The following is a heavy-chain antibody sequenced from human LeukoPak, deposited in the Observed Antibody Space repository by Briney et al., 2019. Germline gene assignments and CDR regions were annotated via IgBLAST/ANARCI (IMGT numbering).Heavy chain of an antibody. V-gene: IGHV5-51*01. Sequence: GESLKISRKGSGYSFSSYWIAWVRQLPGKGLEWMGVIYPRDSRTTYSPSFQDQVTISADKSISTAYLQWTSLKASDTAMYYCARHLSDITSSPNYWGPGTLVTVSS. D-gene: IGHD2-2*01. CDR3: ARHLSDITSSPNY. CDR1: GYSFSSYW. CDR2: IYPRDSRT. J-gene: IGHJ4*02.